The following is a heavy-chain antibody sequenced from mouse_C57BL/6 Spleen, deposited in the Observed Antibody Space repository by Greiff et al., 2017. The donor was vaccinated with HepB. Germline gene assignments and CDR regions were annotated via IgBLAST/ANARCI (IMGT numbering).Heavy chain of an antibody. CDR1: GYTFTEYT. D-gene: IGHD2-3*01. Sequence: QVQLKESGAELVKPGASVKLSCKASGYTFTEYTIHWVKQRSGQGLEWIGWFYPGSGSIKYNEKFKDKATLTADKSSSTVYMELSRLTSEDSAVYFCARHEDRDGYFYYAMHYWGQGTSVTVSS. CDR2: FYPGSGSI. J-gene: IGHJ4*01. CDR3: ARHEDRDGYFYYAMHY. V-gene: IGHV1-62-2*01.